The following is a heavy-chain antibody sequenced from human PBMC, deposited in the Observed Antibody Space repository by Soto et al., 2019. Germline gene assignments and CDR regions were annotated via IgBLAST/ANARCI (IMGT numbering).Heavy chain of an antibody. CDR2: IYYSGST. CDR1: GGSVSSGGYS. CDR3: ARIWNTGMAVGY. D-gene: IGHD5-18*01. Sequence: QVQLQESGPGLVKPSETPSLTCTVSGGSVSSGGYSWSWFRQPPGKGLEWIGYIYYSGSTNYNPSLKSRVTISVDTSKNQFSLKLSSVTAADTAVYYCARIWNTGMAVGYWGQGTLVTVSA. V-gene: IGHV4-61*08. J-gene: IGHJ4*02.